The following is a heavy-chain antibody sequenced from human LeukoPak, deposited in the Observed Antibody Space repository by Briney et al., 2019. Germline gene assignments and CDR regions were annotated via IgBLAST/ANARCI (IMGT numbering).Heavy chain of an antibody. J-gene: IGHJ4*02. D-gene: IGHD6-19*01. Sequence: GASVKVSCKASGYTFTGDYMHWVREAPGQGLEWRGWINPNSGGTNYAQEFQGRVTMTRDTSISTAYMELSRLRSDDTAVYYCASAVAGTPTLDYWGQGTLVTVSS. CDR2: INPNSGGT. CDR3: ASAVAGTPTLDY. CDR1: GYTFTGDY. V-gene: IGHV1-2*02.